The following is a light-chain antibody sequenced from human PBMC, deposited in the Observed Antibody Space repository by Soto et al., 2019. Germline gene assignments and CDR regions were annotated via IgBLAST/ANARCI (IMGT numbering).Light chain of an antibody. CDR3: SSYTSGNTAVI. J-gene: IGLJ2*01. V-gene: IGLV2-14*01. Sequence: QSALTQPASVSGSPGQSISISCTGTSNDSANYNYVSWYQQHPGKAPKLMIYEVINRPSGVSSRFSGSKSGNTASLTISGLQPEDEADYYCSSYTSGNTAVIFGGGAKLTVL. CDR1: SNDSANYNY. CDR2: EVI.